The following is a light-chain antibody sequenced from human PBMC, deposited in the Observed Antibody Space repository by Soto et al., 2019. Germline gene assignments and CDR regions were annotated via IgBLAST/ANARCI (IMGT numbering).Light chain of an antibody. J-gene: IGLJ1*01. CDR2: SNN. V-gene: IGLV1-44*01. CDR1: SSNIGSNT. CDR3: AAWDDSLNGHV. Sequence: QSVLTQPPSASGTPGQRVTISCSGSSSNIGSNTVDWYQQLPGTAPKLLVYSNNLRPSGVPDRFSGSKSGTSASLAISGLQSEDEADYYCAAWDDSLNGHVFGTGTMVTVL.